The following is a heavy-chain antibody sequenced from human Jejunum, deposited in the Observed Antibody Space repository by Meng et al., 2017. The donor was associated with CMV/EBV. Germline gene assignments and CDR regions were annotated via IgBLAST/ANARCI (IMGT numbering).Heavy chain of an antibody. CDR3: ARTQDCSITSCYTGFDP. Sequence: SSSGDYYWTWIRQPPGKGLEWIGFIYSSGRAYYNPSLASRLTISVDTSKNQFSLRLSSVTAADTAVYYCARTQDCSITSCYTGFDPWGQGTLVTVSS. CDR2: IYSSGRA. V-gene: IGHV4-30-4*08. J-gene: IGHJ5*02. CDR1: SSSGDYY. D-gene: IGHD2-2*01.